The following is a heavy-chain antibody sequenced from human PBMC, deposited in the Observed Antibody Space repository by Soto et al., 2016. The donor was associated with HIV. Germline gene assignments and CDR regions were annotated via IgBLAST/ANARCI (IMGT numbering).Heavy chain of an antibody. D-gene: IGHD1-1*01. V-gene: IGHV3-13*04. CDR2: VGYASIRDT. CDR1: GFDFSNYD. CDR3: L. J-gene: IGHJ2*01. Sequence: EVQLVESGGGVVQPGGSLTLSCVASGFDFSNYDMHWVRQVPGKGLEWVSSVGYASIRDTFYAPFVKGRFAATREPAKNSFXLQLLCKRGEADNSYYDLWGRGALVIVSS.